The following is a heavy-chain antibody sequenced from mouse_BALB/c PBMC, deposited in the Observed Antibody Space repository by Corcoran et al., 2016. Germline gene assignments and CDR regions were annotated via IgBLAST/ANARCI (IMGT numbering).Heavy chain of an antibody. CDR3: ARSNYGNYVNFDV. D-gene: IGHD2-1*01. CDR2: INPYNGAT. J-gene: IGHJ1*01. Sequence: EVQLQQSGPELVKPGASVKISCKASGYSFTGYYMHWVKQSHVKSLEWIGRINPYNGATSYNQNFKDKASLTVEKSSSTAYMELHSLTSEDSAVYYCARSNYGNYVNFDVWGAGTTVTVSS. V-gene: IGHV1-26*01. CDR1: GYSFTGYY.